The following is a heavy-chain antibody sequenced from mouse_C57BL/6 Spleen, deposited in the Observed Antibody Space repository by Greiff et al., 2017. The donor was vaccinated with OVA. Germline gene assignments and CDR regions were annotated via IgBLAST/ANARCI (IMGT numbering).Heavy chain of an antibody. CDR2: IRLKSDNYAT. V-gene: IGHV6-3*01. CDR3: TWITTVGGFAY. D-gene: IGHD1-1*01. CDR1: GFTFSNYW. Sequence: DVKLMESGGGLVQPGGSMKLSCVASGFTFSNYWMNWVRQSPEKGLEWVAQIRLKSDNYATHYAESVKGRFTISRDDSKSSVYLQMNNVRAEDTGIYYCTWITTVGGFAYWGQGTLVTVSA. J-gene: IGHJ3*01.